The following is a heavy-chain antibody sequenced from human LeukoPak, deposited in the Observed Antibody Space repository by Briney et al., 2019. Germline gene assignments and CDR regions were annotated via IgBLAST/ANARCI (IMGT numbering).Heavy chain of an antibody. CDR1: GFTFSSYT. D-gene: IGHD3-16*01. J-gene: IGHJ3*01. Sequence: GGSLRLSCEASGFTFSSYTMSWVRQAPGKALEWVSSISSGSSYIFYADSLKGRFTISRDNAKNPLYLQMNSLRAEDTAVFYCARDLLMVSFGGVPDAFDVWGQGTTVVVSS. CDR2: ISSGSSYI. CDR3: ARDLLMVSFGGVPDAFDV. V-gene: IGHV3-21*01.